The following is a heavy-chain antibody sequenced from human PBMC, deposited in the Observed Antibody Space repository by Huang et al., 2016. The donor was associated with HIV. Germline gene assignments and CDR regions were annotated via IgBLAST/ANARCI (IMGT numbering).Heavy chain of an antibody. J-gene: IGHJ3*02. D-gene: IGHD6-13*01. CDR3: AREGQTWYGKPIAAFEI. CDR2: IGPLFSVT. CDR1: GGSFNSLA. V-gene: IGHV1-69*10. Sequence: VQLVQSGAEVKRPGTSVKISCKASGGSFNSLAFNWVRQAPGQGRQYMGGIGPLFSVTNYAEKLRGRLTISADKSTSTVFMELRGLTSEDTAVFFCAREGQTWYGKPIAAFEIWGQGTTVIVSP.